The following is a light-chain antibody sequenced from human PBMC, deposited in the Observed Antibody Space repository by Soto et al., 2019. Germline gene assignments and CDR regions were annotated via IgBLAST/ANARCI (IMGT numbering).Light chain of an antibody. V-gene: IGKV3-15*01. CDR3: QQYDNWPQT. Sequence: EIVMTQSPATLSVSPGERATLSCRASQSVSSNLAWYQQKPGQAPRLLIYGASTRATGIPARFSGSGSGSGTEFTLTISSLQSEDFAVYYCQQYDNWPQTFGQGTKVEIK. CDR2: GAS. J-gene: IGKJ1*01. CDR1: QSVSSN.